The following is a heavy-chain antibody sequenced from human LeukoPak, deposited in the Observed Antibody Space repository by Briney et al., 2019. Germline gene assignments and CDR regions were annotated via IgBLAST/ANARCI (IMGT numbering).Heavy chain of an antibody. V-gene: IGHV3-11*01. CDR2: ISDSAINT. D-gene: IGHD3-3*01. J-gene: IGHJ5*02. CDR1: EFTFSDYY. Sequence: GGSLRLSCEASEFTFSDYYMSWIRQAPGKGLEWISYISDSAINTHYADSVKGRFTISRDNAKNSLYLQMNSLRAEDTAVYYCARMLVFGVVIRFDPWGQGTLVTVSS. CDR3: ARMLVFGVVIRFDP.